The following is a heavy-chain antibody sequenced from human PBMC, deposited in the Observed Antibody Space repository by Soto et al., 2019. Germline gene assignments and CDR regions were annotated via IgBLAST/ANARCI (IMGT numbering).Heavy chain of an antibody. D-gene: IGHD6-19*01. J-gene: IGHJ3*02. CDR3: AKDNSGWAHDPFDI. Sequence: PGGSLRLSCAASGFTFSSYGMHWVRQAPGKGLEWVAVIWYDGSIKSYADSVKGRLTISRDNSRNRLYLQMNSLRAEDTAVYFCAKDNSGWAHDPFDIWGQGTMVT. CDR2: IWYDGSIK. V-gene: IGHV3-33*06. CDR1: GFTFSSYG.